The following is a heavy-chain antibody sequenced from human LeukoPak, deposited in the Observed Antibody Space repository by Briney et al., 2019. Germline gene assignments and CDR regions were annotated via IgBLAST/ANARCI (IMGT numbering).Heavy chain of an antibody. Sequence: GGSLRLSCAASGFTFSSYAMSWVRQAPGKGLEWVSAISGSGGSTYYADSVKGRFTISRDNSKNTLYLQMNSLRAEDTAVYYCAIEYYDFWSGYFDTGRAYFDYWGQGTLVTVSS. CDR1: GFTFSSYA. D-gene: IGHD3-3*01. V-gene: IGHV3-23*01. J-gene: IGHJ4*02. CDR3: AIEYYDFWSGYFDTGRAYFDY. CDR2: ISGSGGST.